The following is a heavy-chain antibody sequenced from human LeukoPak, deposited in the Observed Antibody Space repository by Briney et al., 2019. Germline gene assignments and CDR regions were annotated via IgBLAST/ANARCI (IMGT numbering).Heavy chain of an antibody. V-gene: IGHV3-23*01. CDR3: AKALVPAPISSFDY. CDR2: ISGSGSST. Sequence: GGSLRLSCAASEFTFSTYAMSWVRRAPGKGLECVSGISGSGSSTYYADSVKGRFTISRDNSKNTLYLQVNSLRAEDTAAYYCAKALVPAPISSFDYWGQGTLVTVSS. J-gene: IGHJ4*02. D-gene: IGHD2-2*02. CDR1: EFTFSTYA.